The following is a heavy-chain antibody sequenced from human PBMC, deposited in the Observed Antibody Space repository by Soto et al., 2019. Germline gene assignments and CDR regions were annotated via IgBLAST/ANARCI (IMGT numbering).Heavy chain of an antibody. J-gene: IGHJ3*02. Sequence: ASVKVSCKASGYTFTGYYMHWVRQAPGQGXEWMGWINPNSGGTNYAQKFQGWVTMTRDTSISTAYMELSRLRSDDTAVYYCARDRMPYDYVWGSYRLGFAFDIWGQGTMVTVSS. V-gene: IGHV1-2*04. CDR2: INPNSGGT. CDR3: ARDRMPYDYVWGSYRLGFAFDI. CDR1: GYTFTGYY. D-gene: IGHD3-16*02.